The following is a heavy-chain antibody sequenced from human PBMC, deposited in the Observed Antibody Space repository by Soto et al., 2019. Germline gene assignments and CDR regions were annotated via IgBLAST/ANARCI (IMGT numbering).Heavy chain of an antibody. CDR3: SRGFRIG. Sequence: EVQLVESGGGLVQPGGSLRLSCAASGFSFSSYWMSWVRQAPVKGVEWVANIKQDGSEKYYVDSVKGRFTISRDNAKNSPYLQMNSLRAEDTAVYYCSRGFRIGWGQGTLVTVSS. V-gene: IGHV3-7*01. D-gene: IGHD3-10*01. CDR2: IKQDGSEK. CDR1: GFSFSSYW. J-gene: IGHJ4*02.